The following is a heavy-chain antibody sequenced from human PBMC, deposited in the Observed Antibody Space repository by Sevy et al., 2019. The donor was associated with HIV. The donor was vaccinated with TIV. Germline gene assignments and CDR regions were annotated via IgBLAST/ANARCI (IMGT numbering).Heavy chain of an antibody. V-gene: IGHV3-11*01. Sequence: GGSLRLSCAASGFTFSDYYMSWIRQAPGKGLEWVSYISSSGSTIYYADSVKGRFTISRDNAKNSLYLQMNSLRAEDTAVYYCARALGRAAPPLVGWFDPWGQGTLVTVSS. CDR1: GFTFSDYY. CDR3: ARALGRAAPPLVGWFDP. J-gene: IGHJ5*02. CDR2: ISSSGSTI. D-gene: IGHD6-6*01.